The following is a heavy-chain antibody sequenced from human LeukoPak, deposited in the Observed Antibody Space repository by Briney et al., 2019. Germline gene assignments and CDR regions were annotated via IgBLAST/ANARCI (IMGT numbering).Heavy chain of an antibody. D-gene: IGHD6-19*01. J-gene: IGHJ4*02. Sequence: ASVKVSCKASGYTFTGYYRHWVRQAPGQGLEWMGWINPNSGGTNYAQKFQGRVTMTRDTSISTAYMELSRLRSDDTAVYYCARGYSSTAYFDYWGQGTLVTVSS. CDR1: GYTFTGYY. CDR2: INPNSGGT. CDR3: ARGYSSTAYFDY. V-gene: IGHV1-2*02.